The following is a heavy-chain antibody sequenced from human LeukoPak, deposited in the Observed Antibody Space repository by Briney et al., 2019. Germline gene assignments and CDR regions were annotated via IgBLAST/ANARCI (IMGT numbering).Heavy chain of an antibody. J-gene: IGHJ4*02. D-gene: IGHD5-24*01. CDR3: ARGPEWLQLRWVYYY. CDR2: MNPNSGNT. Sequence: ASVKVSCKASGYTFTSYDINWVRQATAPRLEWTGWMNPNSGNTGYAQKFQGRVTMTRNTSISTAYMELSSLRSEDTAVYYCARGPEWLQLRWVYYYWGQGTLVTVSS. CDR1: GYTFTSYD. V-gene: IGHV1-8*01.